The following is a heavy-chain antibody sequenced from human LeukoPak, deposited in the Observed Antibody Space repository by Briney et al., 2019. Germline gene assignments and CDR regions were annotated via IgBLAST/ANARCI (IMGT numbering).Heavy chain of an antibody. CDR1: GFSFSSYG. J-gene: IGHJ4*02. V-gene: IGHV3-23*01. CDR2: VSGSGGST. Sequence: GGSLRLSCAASGFSFSSYGMSWVRQAPGKGLEWVSAVSGSGGSTDYADSVKGRFTISRDNSKNTLYLQMNSLRAEDTAVYYCAKQWFGELSPNDYWGQGTLDSVSS. D-gene: IGHD3-10*01. CDR3: AKQWFGELSPNDY.